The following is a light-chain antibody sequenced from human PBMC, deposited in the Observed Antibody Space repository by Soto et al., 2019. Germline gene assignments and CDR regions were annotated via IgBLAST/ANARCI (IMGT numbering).Light chain of an antibody. V-gene: IGKV3-20*01. CDR2: GAS. CDR3: QQYGSSPLIT. J-gene: IGKJ5*01. CDR1: QSVSSSY. Sequence: EIVLTQSPGTLSLSPGERATLSCRASQSVSSSYLAWYQQKPGQAPILLIYGASSRATGIPDRFSGSGSGTDFNIKINRLEPEDFAVYYCQQYGSSPLITFGQGTRLEIK.